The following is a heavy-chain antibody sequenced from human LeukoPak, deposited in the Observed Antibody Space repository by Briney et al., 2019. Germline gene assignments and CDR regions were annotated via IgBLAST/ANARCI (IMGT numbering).Heavy chain of an antibody. CDR3: ARSSSGGSSPINWFDP. V-gene: IGHV5-51*01. CDR1: GYKFTNYW. CDR2: IYAGGSDT. J-gene: IGHJ5*02. Sequence: GESLKISCKGSGYKFTNYWIAWVRQMPGKGLEWMGIIYAGGSDTRYSPSFEGQVTISVDKSISTAYLQWGSLKASDTAMYYCARSSSGGSSPINWFDPWGQGTLVTVSS. D-gene: IGHD2/OR15-2a*01.